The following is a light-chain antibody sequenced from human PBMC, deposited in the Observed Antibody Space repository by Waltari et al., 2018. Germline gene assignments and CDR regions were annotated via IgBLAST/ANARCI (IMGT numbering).Light chain of an antibody. J-gene: IGLJ3*02. V-gene: IGLV6-57*01. Sequence: NLMLTQPHSVSESPGNTVTISCTPSSGSIASTYVQWYQQLTGSSPTIVIYEDDQRPSGVPDRFSGSIDTSSNSASLTISGLKTEDEADYYCQSYDSPNHWVLRGGTKLTVL. CDR2: EDD. CDR1: SGSIASTY. CDR3: QSYDSPNHWV.